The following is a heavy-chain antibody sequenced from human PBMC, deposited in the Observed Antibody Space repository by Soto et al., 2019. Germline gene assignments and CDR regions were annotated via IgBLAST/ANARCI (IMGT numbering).Heavy chain of an antibody. V-gene: IGHV3-72*01. J-gene: IGHJ6*02. CDR1: GFIFSDHS. CDR2: SKNKANSYTT. Sequence: EVQLVATGGGLVQPGGSLRLSCAASGFIFSDHSMDWVRQATGKGLEWLGRSKNKANSYTTDYAASVKGRFTVSRDDSKNSLYLQMNSLKTEDTAVYYCTSAVSATRASGLDVWGQGTTVTVSS. D-gene: IGHD2-15*01. CDR3: TSAVSATRASGLDV.